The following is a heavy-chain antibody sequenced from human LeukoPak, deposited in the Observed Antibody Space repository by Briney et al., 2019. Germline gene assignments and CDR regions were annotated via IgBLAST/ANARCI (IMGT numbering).Heavy chain of an antibody. J-gene: IGHJ5*02. CDR1: GFTFSSYG. CDR2: IRYDGSNK. V-gene: IGHV3-30*02. D-gene: IGHD2-2*01. CDR3: AKDRVPAAMTWFDP. Sequence: GGSLRLSCAASGFTFSSYGMHWVRQAPGKGLEWLAFIRYDGSNKYYADSVKGRFTISRDNSKNTLYLQMNSLRAEDTAVYYCAKDRVPAAMTWFDPWGQGTLVTVSS.